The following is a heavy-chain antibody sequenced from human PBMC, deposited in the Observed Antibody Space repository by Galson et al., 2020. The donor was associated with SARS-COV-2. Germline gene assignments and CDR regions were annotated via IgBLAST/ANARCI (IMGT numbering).Heavy chain of an antibody. Sequence: SETLSLTCAVSGFSISSGYCWGCIRQPQGKGLEWIGSICHSGSTYYNPSLESRVTVSVDTSKNHFSLKLNSVTAADTAVYYCARLAAGGIDYWGQGTLVTVSS. D-gene: IGHD3-16*01. CDR3: ARLAAGGIDY. CDR2: ICHSGST. CDR1: GFSISSGYC. J-gene: IGHJ4*02. V-gene: IGHV4-38-2*01.